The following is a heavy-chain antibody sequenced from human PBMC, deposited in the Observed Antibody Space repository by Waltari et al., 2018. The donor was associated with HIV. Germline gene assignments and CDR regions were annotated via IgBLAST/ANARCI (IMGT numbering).Heavy chain of an antibody. Sequence: QVQLQQWGAGLLKPSETLSLTCSFYGGSFTNFYWNWIRQTPDEGLQWIGEINPGGDTNVNPSRKSRVIMSIDTSKYEISLNWTSVSVADTALYFCARRGSSASPLTLWGRGSRVTVSS. CDR1: GGSFTNFY. CDR3: ARRGSSASPLTL. V-gene: IGHV4-34*01. CDR2: INPGGDT. J-gene: IGHJ4*02. D-gene: IGHD3-10*01.